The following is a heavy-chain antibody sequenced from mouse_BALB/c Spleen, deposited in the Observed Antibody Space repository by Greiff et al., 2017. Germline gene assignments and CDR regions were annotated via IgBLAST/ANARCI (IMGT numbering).Heavy chain of an antibody. CDR3: ARSGNYYGSSYGYYAMDY. D-gene: IGHD1-1*01. CDR2: INPYNGDT. Sequence: VQLQQSGPELVKPGASVKISCKASGYSFTGYFMNWVMQSHGKSLEWIGRINPYNGDTFYNQKFKGKATLTVDKSSSTAHMELRSLASEDSAVYYCARSGNYYGSSYGYYAMDYWGQGTSVTVSS. V-gene: IGHV1-20*02. CDR1: GYSFTGYF. J-gene: IGHJ4*01.